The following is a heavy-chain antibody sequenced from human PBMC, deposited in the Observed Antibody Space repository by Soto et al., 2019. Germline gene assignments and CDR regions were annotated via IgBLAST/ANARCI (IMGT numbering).Heavy chain of an antibody. CDR1: GGSISSSNW. CDR2: IYHSGST. D-gene: IGHD6-19*01. CDR3: ARRVGSGCKFDY. V-gene: IGHV4-4*02. J-gene: IGHJ4*02. Sequence: QVQLQESGPGLVKPSGTLSLTCAVSGGSISSSNWWSWVRQPPGKGLEWIGEIYHSGSTNYNPSLKSRVPISLDKSKTQVSRKLSSVTAADTAVYYCARRVGSGCKFDYWGPGTLVTVSS.